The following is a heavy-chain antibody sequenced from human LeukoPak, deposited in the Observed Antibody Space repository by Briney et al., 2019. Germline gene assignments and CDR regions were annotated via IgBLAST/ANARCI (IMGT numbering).Heavy chain of an antibody. CDR3: ARLGHCGETNCYSDFYYMDV. J-gene: IGHJ6*03. CDR1: GGTFSSYA. Sequence: SVKVSCKASGGTFSSYAISWVRQAPGQGLEWMGGMIPIFGTANYAQKFQGRVTITADESTATAYMELSSLTSEDTAIYFCARLGHCGETNCYSDFYYMDVWGKGTTVIVSS. CDR2: MIPIFGTA. V-gene: IGHV1-69*01. D-gene: IGHD2-21*01.